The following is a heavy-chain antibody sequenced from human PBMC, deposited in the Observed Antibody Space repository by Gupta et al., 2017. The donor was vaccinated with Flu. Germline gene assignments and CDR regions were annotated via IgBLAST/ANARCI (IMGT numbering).Heavy chain of an antibody. V-gene: IGHV3-30*18. D-gene: IGHD1-7*01. CDR3: AKGGRHNWNYDGDY. CDR2: MSDDGSNQ. CDR1: GSTFSDYG. Sequence: QAQLVHSGGGVVQPGTFLRLSWAASGSTFSDYGMHWVRQDPGKGLEWMAVMSDDGSNQWYADSVRGRFTISRDNSKNPLFLQMNSLRADHTAVYYCAKGGRHNWNYDGDYWGQGTLVTVSS. J-gene: IGHJ4*02.